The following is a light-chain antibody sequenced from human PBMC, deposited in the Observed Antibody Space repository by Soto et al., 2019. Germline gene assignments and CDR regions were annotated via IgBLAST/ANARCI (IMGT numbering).Light chain of an antibody. V-gene: IGLV2-14*03. J-gene: IGLJ1*01. CDR3: NSYTTSNTFV. Sequence: QSVLTQPASVSGSPGQAITVSCSGTSSDIGAHNFVSWYQQHPVKAPKLIIYEVINRPSGVSDRFSGSKSGNTASLTISGLQSEDEADYYCNSYTTSNTFVFGSGTKVTVL. CDR1: SSDIGAHNF. CDR2: EVI.